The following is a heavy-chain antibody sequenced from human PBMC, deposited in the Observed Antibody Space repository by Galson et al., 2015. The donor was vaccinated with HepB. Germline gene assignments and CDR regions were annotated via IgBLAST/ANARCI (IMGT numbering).Heavy chain of an antibody. D-gene: IGHD2-2*02. CDR2: ISGSGERT. CDR3: AKDRYQLLYGSFDP. Sequence: SLRLSCAASGFTFSDYAMTWVRQAPGKGLEWVSAISGSGERTSYADSVKGRFTVSRDNSKNTLYLQMISLRAEDTAVYYCAKDRYQLLYGSFDPWGLGTLVTVSS. J-gene: IGHJ5*02. V-gene: IGHV3-23*01. CDR1: GFTFSDYA.